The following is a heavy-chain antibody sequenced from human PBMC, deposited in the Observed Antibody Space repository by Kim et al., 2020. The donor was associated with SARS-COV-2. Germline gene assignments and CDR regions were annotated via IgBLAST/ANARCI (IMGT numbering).Heavy chain of an antibody. Sequence: YADSVKGRFTISRDNSKNTLYLQMNTLRAEDTAVYFCAKDPGERYNWQSDFWGQGTLVTVSS. CDR3: AKDPGERYNWQSDF. D-gene: IGHD1-1*01. J-gene: IGHJ4*02. V-gene: IGHV3-23*01.